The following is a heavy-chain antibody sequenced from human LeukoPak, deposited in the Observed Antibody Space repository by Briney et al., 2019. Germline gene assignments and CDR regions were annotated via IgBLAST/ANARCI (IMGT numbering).Heavy chain of an antibody. V-gene: IGHV3-7*01. CDR3: ARGRTSRDGYNYGYYYYMDV. Sequence: GGSLRLSCAASGFTFSSYWMSWVRQAPGKGLEWGANIKQDGSEKYYVDSVKGRFTISRDNAKNSLYLQMNSLRAEDTAVYYCARGRTSRDGYNYGYYYYMDVWGKGTTVTISS. CDR1: GFTFSSYW. J-gene: IGHJ6*03. CDR2: IKQDGSEK. D-gene: IGHD5-24*01.